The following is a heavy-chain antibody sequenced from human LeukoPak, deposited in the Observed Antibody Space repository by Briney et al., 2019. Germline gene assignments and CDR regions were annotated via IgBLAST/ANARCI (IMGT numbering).Heavy chain of an antibody. V-gene: IGHV4-39*01. CDR1: GGSISSSSYY. Sequence: SETLSLTCTVSGGSISSSSYYWGWIRQPPGKGLEWIGSIYYSGSTYYNPSLKSRVTISVDTSKNQFSLNLSSVTAADTAVYYCARHYYYYYYYMDVWGKGTTVTISS. CDR3: ARHYYYYYYYMDV. J-gene: IGHJ6*03. CDR2: IYYSGST.